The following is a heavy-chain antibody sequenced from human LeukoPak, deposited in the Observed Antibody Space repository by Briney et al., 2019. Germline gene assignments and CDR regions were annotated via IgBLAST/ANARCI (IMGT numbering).Heavy chain of an antibody. D-gene: IGHD2-15*01. CDR1: GFTFSSYA. J-gene: IGHJ4*02. V-gene: IGHV3-21*01. Sequence: GGSLRLSCAASGFTFSSYAMHWVRQAPGKGLEWVSSISSSSSYIYYADSVKGRFTISRDNAKNSLYLQMNSLRAEDTAVYYCARDLWSDIVVVVAARLIFDYWGQGTLVTVSS. CDR2: ISSSSSYI. CDR3: ARDLWSDIVVVVAARLIFDY.